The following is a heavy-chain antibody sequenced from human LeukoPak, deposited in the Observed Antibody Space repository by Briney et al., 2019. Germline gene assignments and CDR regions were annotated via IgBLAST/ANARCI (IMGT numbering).Heavy chain of an antibody. CDR2: ISYDGSNK. J-gene: IGHJ5*02. Sequence: AGGSLRLSCAASGFTFSSYAMHWVRQAPGKGLEWVAVISYDGSNKYYADSVKGRFTISRDNSKNTLYLQMNSLRAEDTAVYYCARECSSGCLPGSWGQGTLVTVSS. V-gene: IGHV3-30-3*01. D-gene: IGHD6-19*01. CDR1: GFTFSSYA. CDR3: ARECSSGCLPGS.